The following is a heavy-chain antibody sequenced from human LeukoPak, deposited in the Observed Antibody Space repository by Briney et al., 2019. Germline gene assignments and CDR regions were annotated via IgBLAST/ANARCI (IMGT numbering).Heavy chain of an antibody. Sequence: GGSLRLSCAASGFTFSNYAMSWVRQNPGKGLEWVSIISGSGGSTYYADSVKGRFTISRDNSKNTLYLQMNSLRAEDTAVYYCAKAPRYCSSTSCYFDYWGQGTLVTVSS. D-gene: IGHD2-2*01. CDR2: ISGSGGST. CDR3: AKAPRYCSSTSCYFDY. CDR1: GFTFSNYA. J-gene: IGHJ4*02. V-gene: IGHV3-23*01.